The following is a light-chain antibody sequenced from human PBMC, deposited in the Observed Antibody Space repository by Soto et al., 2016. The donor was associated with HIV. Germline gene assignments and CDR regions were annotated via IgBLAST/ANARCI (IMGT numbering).Light chain of an antibody. CDR2: AAS. CDR1: QGITNY. Sequence: DIQLTQSPSFLSASVGDRVTITCRASQGITNYLAWYQQKPGKAPKLLIYAASTLHCGVPSRFSGSGSGTEFTLTISRLQPEDFATYYCQQLNSYPITFGQGTRLEIK. CDR3: QQLNSYPIT. J-gene: IGKJ5*01. V-gene: IGKV1-9*01.